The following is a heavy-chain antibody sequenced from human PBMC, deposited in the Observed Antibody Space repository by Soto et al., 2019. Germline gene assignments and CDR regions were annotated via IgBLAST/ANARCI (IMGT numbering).Heavy chain of an antibody. Sequence: SLRLSCAASGFTVSSNYVSWVRQAPGKGLEWVSVIYSGGSTYYADSVKGRFTISRHNSKNTLYLQMNSLRAEDTAVYYCARGVTGSGYPEGYYYYYYMDVWRKGTTVTVSS. CDR1: GFTVSSNY. J-gene: IGHJ6*03. CDR3: ARGVTGSGYPEGYYYYYYMDV. CDR2: IYSGGST. D-gene: IGHD5-12*01. V-gene: IGHV3-53*04.